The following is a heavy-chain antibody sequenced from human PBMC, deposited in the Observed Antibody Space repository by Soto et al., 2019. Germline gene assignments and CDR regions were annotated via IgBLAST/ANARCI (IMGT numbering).Heavy chain of an antibody. CDR3: ARRDDVGSGHRGQNYYYYYGMDV. CDR1: GYTFTSYG. J-gene: IGHJ6*02. Sequence: QVQLVQSGAEVKKPGASVKVSCKASGYTFTSYGISWVRQAPGQGLEWMGWISAYNGNTNYAQKLQDRGTMTTFTSTSTVYMELRSLRADVTGVYYCARRDDVGSGHRGQNYYYYYGMDVWGQGNTVTVSS. D-gene: IGHD3-3*01. V-gene: IGHV1-18*04. CDR2: ISAYNGNT.